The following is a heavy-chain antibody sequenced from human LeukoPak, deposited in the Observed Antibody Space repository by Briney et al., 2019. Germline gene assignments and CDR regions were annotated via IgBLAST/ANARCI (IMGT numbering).Heavy chain of an antibody. J-gene: IGHJ5*02. D-gene: IGHD6-13*01. Sequence: KTSETLSLTCTVSGGSISSSSYYWGWIRQPPGKGLEWIGSIYYSGSTYYNPSLKSRVTISVDTSKNQFSLKLSSVTAADTAVYYCARVRVAAAGTPGLFDPWGQGTLVTVSS. CDR1: GGSISSSSYY. CDR2: IYYSGST. V-gene: IGHV4-39*07. CDR3: ARVRVAAAGTPGLFDP.